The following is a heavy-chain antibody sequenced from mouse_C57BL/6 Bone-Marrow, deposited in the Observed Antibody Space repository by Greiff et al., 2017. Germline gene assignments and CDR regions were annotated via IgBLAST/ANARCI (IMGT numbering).Heavy chain of an antibody. Sequence: QVQLKESGPGLVQPSQSLSITCTVSGFSLTSYGVHWVRQSPGKGLEWLGVIWSGGSRDYNAAFISRLSISKDNSKSQVFFKMNSLQADDTAIYYCARETDYAFDYWGQGTTLTVSS. CDR2: IWSGGSR. CDR1: GFSLTSYG. D-gene: IGHD2-4*01. J-gene: IGHJ2*01. CDR3: ARETDYAFDY. V-gene: IGHV2-2*01.